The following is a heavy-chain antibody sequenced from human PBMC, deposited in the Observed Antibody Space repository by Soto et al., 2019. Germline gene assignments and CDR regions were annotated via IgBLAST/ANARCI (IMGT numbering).Heavy chain of an antibody. V-gene: IGHV3-33*01. CDR3: ARTGEMASLVRGVIIRGGGGYYYYGMDV. CDR2: IWYDGSNK. Sequence: QVQLVESGGGVVQPGRSLRLSCAASGFTFSSYGMHWVRQAPGKGLEWVAVIWYDGSNKYYADSVKGRFTISRDNSKNTLYLQMNSLRAEDTAVYFCARTGEMASLVRGVIIRGGGGYYYYGMDVWGQGTTVTVSS. J-gene: IGHJ6*02. D-gene: IGHD3-10*01. CDR1: GFTFSSYG.